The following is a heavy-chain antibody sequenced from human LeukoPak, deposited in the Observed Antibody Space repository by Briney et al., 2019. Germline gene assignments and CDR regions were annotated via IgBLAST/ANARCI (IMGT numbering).Heavy chain of an antibody. V-gene: IGHV4-59*01. Sequence: SETLSLTCTVSGGSISSYYWSWIRQPPGKGLEWVGYIYYSGSTNYNPSLKSRVTISVDTSKNQFSLKLSSVTAAATAGYYCARAPLGYCSSTSCRSFYWYFDLWGRGTLVTVSS. J-gene: IGHJ2*01. D-gene: IGHD2-2*01. CDR2: IYYSGST. CDR3: ARAPLGYCSSTSCRSFYWYFDL. CDR1: GGSISSYY.